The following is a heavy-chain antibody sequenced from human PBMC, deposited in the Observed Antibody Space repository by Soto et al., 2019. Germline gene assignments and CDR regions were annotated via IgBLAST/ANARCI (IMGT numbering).Heavy chain of an antibody. J-gene: IGHJ4*02. CDR3: ARDFSGWYGSSESGF. D-gene: IGHD6-19*01. CDR2: ISYDGSNK. Sequence: QVQLVESGGGVVQPGRSLRLSCADSGFTFSSDGMHWVRQAPGKGLEWVAVISYDGSNKYYADSVKGRFTISRDNSTNTLYLQMNSLRAADTAVYYCARDFSGWYGSSESGFWGQGALVTVSS. CDR1: GFTFSSDG. V-gene: IGHV3-30*03.